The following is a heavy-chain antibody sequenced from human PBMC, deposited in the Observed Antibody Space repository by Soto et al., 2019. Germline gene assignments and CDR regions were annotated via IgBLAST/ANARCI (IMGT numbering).Heavy chain of an antibody. CDR2: IKSANGRT. J-gene: IGHJ4*02. CDR3: ARDSPLASRDYFDS. Sequence: GASVKVSCKASGYTFTSYGISWVRQAPGQGLQWMGWIKSANGRTEYAQKLQGRVTMTTDTSTSTAYMELMSLRSDDTAVYYCARDSPLASRDYFDSWGQGTLVTVSS. CDR1: GYTFTSYG. V-gene: IGHV1-18*01.